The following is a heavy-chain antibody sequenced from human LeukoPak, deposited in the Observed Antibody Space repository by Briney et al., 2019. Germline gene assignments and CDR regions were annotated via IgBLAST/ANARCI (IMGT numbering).Heavy chain of an antibody. CDR3: AKAGVDTAMALDY. D-gene: IGHD5-18*01. Sequence: GGSLRLSCAASGFTFISNGMHWFGQAPARGLGWVPVISYDGSNKYYADSVKGRFTISRDNSKNTLYLQMNSLRAEDTAVYYCAKAGVDTAMALDYWGQGTLVTVSS. V-gene: IGHV3-30*18. CDR2: ISYDGSNK. CDR1: GFTFISNG. J-gene: IGHJ4*02.